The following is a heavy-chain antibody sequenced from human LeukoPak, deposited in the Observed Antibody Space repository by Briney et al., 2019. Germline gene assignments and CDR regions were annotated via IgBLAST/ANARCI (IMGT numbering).Heavy chain of an antibody. CDR3: ATPRGSFLWGTGFDY. V-gene: IGHV1-2*02. CDR1: GYTFTGYY. J-gene: IGHJ4*02. CDR2: INPNSGDT. D-gene: IGHD3-16*01. Sequence: ASVKVSCKASGYTFTGYYMHWVRQAPGQGLEWMGWINPNSGDTKYAQKFQGRVTMTRDKSISTAYMELSRLRSDDTAVYYCATPRGSFLWGTGFDYWGQGTLVTVSS.